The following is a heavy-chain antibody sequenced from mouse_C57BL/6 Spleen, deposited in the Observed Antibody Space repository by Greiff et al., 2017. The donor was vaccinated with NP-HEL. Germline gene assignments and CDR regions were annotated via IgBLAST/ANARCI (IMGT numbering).Heavy chain of an antibody. CDR2: IYPGSGST. D-gene: IGHD1-1*01. J-gene: IGHJ4*01. Sequence: VKLQQPGAELVKPGASVKMSCKASGYTFTSYWITWVKQRPGQGLEWIGDIYPGSGSTNYNEKFKSKATLTVDTSSSTAYMQLSSLTSEDSAVYYCARSLYGSSWAMDYWGQGTSVTVSS. CDR1: GYTFTSYW. CDR3: ARSLYGSSWAMDY. V-gene: IGHV1-55*01.